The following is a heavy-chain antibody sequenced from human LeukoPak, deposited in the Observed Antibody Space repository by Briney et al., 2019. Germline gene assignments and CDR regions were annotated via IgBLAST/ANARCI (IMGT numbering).Heavy chain of an antibody. CDR1: GFTFSSYM. CDR2: ISGSGGST. CDR3: ALNGREVPSGAFDI. D-gene: IGHD3-16*02. J-gene: IGHJ3*02. Sequence: GGSLRLSCAASGFTFSSYMMNWVRQAPGKGLEWVSAISGSGGSTYYADSVKGRFTISRDNSKNTLYLQMNSLRAEDTAVYYCALNGREVPSGAFDIWGQGTMVTVSS. V-gene: IGHV3-23*01.